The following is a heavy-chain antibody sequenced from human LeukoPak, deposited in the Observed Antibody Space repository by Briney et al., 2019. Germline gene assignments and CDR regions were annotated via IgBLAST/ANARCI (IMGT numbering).Heavy chain of an antibody. D-gene: IGHD1-1*01. V-gene: IGHV3-9*01. J-gene: IGHJ4*02. Sequence: PGGSLRLSCAASGFSFNDYAMHWVRQATGKGLEWVSGITWNSNGIAYADSVKGRFTISRDNAKNSLYVQIDSLRPEDTAFYYCAKDKGKTGTGTIDSWGQGTLVTVSS. CDR1: GFSFNDYA. CDR2: ITWNSNGI. CDR3: AKDKGKTGTGTIDS.